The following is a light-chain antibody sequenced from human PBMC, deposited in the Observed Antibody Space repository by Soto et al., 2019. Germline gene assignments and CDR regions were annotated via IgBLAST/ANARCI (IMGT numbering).Light chain of an antibody. J-gene: IGKJ2*01. Sequence: EIVLTQSPGTLSLSPWERATLSCRASQSVSSSYLAWYQQKPGQAPRLLIYGASSRAPGIPDRFSGSGSGTAFTLTISRLEPEDFAVYYCHQYGSSPYTFGQGTQLEIK. V-gene: IGKV3-20*01. CDR1: QSVSSSY. CDR3: HQYGSSPYT. CDR2: GAS.